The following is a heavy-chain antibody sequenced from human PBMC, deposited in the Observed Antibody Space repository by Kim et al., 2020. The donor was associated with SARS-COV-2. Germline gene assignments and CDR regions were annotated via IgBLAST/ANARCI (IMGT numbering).Heavy chain of an antibody. CDR3: ARHRSVGSIWYGFDY. CDR2: IYYSGST. CDR1: GGSISSYY. D-gene: IGHD3-10*01. Sequence: SETLSLTCTVSGGSISSYYWSWIRQPPGKGLEWIGYIYYSGSTNYNPSLKSRVTISVDTSKNQFSLKLSSVTAADTAVYYCARHRSVGSIWYGFDYWGQGTLVTVSS. V-gene: IGHV4-59*08. J-gene: IGHJ4*02.